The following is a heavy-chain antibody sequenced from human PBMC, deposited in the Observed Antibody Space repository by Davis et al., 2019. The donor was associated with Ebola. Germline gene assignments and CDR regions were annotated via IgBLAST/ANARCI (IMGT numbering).Heavy chain of an antibody. CDR2: IYSGGST. CDR3: AREGLRFLEGAYWYFDL. D-gene: IGHD3-3*01. J-gene: IGHJ2*01. Sequence: PGGSLRLSCAASGFTVSTNFMSWVRQAPGQGLEWVSVIYSGGSTYYADSVKGRFTISRDNSKNTLYLQMNSLRAEDTAVYYCAREGLRFLEGAYWYFDLWGRGTLVTVSS. V-gene: IGHV3-53*01. CDR1: GFTVSTNF.